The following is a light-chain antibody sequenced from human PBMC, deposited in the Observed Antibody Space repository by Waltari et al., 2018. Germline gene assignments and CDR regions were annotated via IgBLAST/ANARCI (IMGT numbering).Light chain of an antibody. CDR2: KDT. Sequence: SSELTQPPSVSVSPGQTARIPCSGDKLSSQYVYWYQQKPGQTPIILIRKDTGRPSGVPERFSGSTPGTTVPLTITGVQPEDEADYYCQSAHPNTGVVFGGGTKLTVL. J-gene: IGLJ2*01. V-gene: IGLV3-25*03. CDR3: QSAHPNTGVV. CDR1: KLSSQY.